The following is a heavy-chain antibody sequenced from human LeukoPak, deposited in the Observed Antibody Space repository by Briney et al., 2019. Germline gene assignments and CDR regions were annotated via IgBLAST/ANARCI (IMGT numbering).Heavy chain of an antibody. D-gene: IGHD3-22*01. V-gene: IGHV3-48*03. CDR1: GFTFSSYE. J-gene: IGHJ3*02. CDR3: ARESPPQYSYDSSSYLGPMDAFDI. CDR2: TSSSGNTI. Sequence: GGSLRLSCAASGFTFSSYEMNWVRQAPGKGLDWVSYTSSSGNTIYYADSVKGRFTISRDNAKNSLYLQMNSLRAEDTAVYYCARESPPQYSYDSSSYLGPMDAFDIWGQGTMVTVSS.